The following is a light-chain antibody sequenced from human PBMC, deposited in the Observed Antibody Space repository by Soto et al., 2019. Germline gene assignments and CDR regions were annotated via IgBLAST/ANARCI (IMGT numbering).Light chain of an antibody. J-gene: IGLJ1*01. CDR2: DVS. Sequence: QSALTQPRSVSGSPGQSVTISCTGTSSDVGGYDYVSWYQQHPGKAPKLMIYDVSKRPSGVPDRFSGSKSGNTASLTISGLQAEDESDYHCCSYAGSYTFPYVFGTGTKLTVL. CDR3: CSYAGSYTFPYV. V-gene: IGLV2-11*01. CDR1: SSDVGGYDY.